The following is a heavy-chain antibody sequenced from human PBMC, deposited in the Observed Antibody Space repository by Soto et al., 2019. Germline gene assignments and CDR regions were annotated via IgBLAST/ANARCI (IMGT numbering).Heavy chain of an antibody. V-gene: IGHV3-30*18. CDR2: ISYDGSDK. Sequence: QVQLVESGGGVVQPGRSLRLSCAASGFTFSSYGMHWVRQAPGKGLEWVAVISYDGSDKYYADSVKGRFTISRDNSNNTLYLQMESLRAEDTAVYYCAKGVVVATTSFQHWGQGTLVTVSS. D-gene: IGHD2-15*01. CDR3: AKGVVVATTSFQH. CDR1: GFTFSSYG. J-gene: IGHJ1*01.